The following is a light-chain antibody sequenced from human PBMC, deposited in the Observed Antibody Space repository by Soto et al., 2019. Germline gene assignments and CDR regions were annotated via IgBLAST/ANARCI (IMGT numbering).Light chain of an antibody. J-gene: IGKJ1*01. Sequence: EIVLTQSPGTLSLSPGEIAILSCRASQSVRIDSLAWYRQKPGQAPRLLVYDASSRATGIPDRFSGSGSGTDYTHTIRRLEPEDLALYYCQQYGSDPRTFGQGPKVEIK. CDR3: QQYGSDPRT. CDR1: QSVRIDS. V-gene: IGKV3-20*01. CDR2: DAS.